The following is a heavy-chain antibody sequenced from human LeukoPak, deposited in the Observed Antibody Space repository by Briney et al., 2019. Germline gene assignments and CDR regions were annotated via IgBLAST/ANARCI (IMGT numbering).Heavy chain of an antibody. CDR3: ARAAEYCSSTGCYGNYNGFDP. J-gene: IGHJ5*02. CDR2: IYTSGST. CDR1: GGSISSGSYY. Sequence: PSETLSLTCTVSGGSISSGSYYWSWIRQPAGKGLEWIGRIYTSGSTNYNPSLKSRVTISVDTSKNQFSLKLSSVTSPDTALYYWARAAEYCSSTGCYGNYNGFDPWGQGTLVTVSS. D-gene: IGHD2-2*01. V-gene: IGHV4-61*02.